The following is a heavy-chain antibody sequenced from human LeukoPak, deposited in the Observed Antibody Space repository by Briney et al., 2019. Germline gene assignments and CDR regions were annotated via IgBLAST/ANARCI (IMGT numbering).Heavy chain of an antibody. Sequence: GGSLRLSCAASGFTFSSYGMKWVRQAPGKGLEWVASISRDSSNIYSADSVKGRFTISRDNAKNSLYLQMNSLRVEDTDVYYCARGGRGSYYLGDSWGQGTLVTVSS. D-gene: IGHD1-26*01. V-gene: IGHV3-21*01. CDR2: ISRDSSNI. CDR3: ARGGRGSYYLGDS. CDR1: GFTFSSYG. J-gene: IGHJ4*02.